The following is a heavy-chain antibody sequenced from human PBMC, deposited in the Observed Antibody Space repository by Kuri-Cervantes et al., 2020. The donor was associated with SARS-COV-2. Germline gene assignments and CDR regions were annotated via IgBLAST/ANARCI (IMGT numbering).Heavy chain of an antibody. CDR1: GGSISSYY. V-gene: IGHV4-59*01. CDR3: ARESNYSHYYGTEV. CDR2: ISYSGNT. Sequence: SETLSLTCTVSGGSISSYYWSWIRQPPGKGLEWIGYISYSGNTNYNPSLKSRVTISVDTSKNQFSLELDSVTAADTAAYYCARESNYSHYYGTEVWGQGTTVTVSS. J-gene: IGHJ6*02.